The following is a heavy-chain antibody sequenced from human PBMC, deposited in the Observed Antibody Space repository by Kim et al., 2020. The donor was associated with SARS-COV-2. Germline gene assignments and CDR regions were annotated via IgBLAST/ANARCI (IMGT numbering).Heavy chain of an antibody. CDR3: ARDGQGGMDV. J-gene: IGHJ6*02. CDR2: INPNSGVT. V-gene: IGHV1-2*02. Sequence: ASVKVSCKASGYTFIGSYMHWVRQAPGQGLEWMGWINPNSGVTKYAQKFQVRVTMTRDTSISTAYMELSGLRSDDTAVYYCARDGQGGMDVWGQGTTVTVSS. CDR1: GYTFIGSY.